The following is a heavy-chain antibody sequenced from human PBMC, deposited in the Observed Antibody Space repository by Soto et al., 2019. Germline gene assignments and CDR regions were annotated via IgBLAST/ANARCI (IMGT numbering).Heavy chain of an antibody. J-gene: IGHJ4*02. CDR1: GYSFTTHG. CDR3: ARDLLTTVTHRGFDY. D-gene: IGHD4-17*01. Sequence: QVQMVQSASEVKEPGASVKVSCKTSGYSFTTHGISWVRQAPGQGLEWMGWVSAYNGDTNYAPGLHDRVTMTADTSARTAYMELSSLTSDDTAVYYCARDLLTTVTHRGFDYWGQGTLVTVSS. CDR2: VSAYNGDT. V-gene: IGHV1-18*01.